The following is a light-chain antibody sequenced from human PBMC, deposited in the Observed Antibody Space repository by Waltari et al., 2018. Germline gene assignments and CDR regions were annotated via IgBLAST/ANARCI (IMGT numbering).Light chain of an antibody. Sequence: DIQMTQSPSSLSASVGDRVTITCQASQDILNYLNWYQQTPGKAPKLLIYDASNLATGVPSRFSGGGSGTDFSFTISSLHPEDVGTYYCQQYENLPYTFGQGTKLEIK. CDR1: QDILNY. CDR3: QQYENLPYT. J-gene: IGKJ2*01. CDR2: DAS. V-gene: IGKV1-33*01.